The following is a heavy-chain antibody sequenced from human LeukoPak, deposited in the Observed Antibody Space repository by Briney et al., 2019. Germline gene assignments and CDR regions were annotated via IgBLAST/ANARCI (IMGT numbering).Heavy chain of an antibody. Sequence: NPGGSLSLSCEASGLTFSNAWMTWVRQTPGKGLEWVGRIKSKTAGGATDYAAPVKGRFTISRDDSEKTAFLQMNSLQSEDTAVYFCYSSGRGPWGQGTLVIVSS. D-gene: IGHD3-10*01. V-gene: IGHV3-15*01. CDR1: GLTFSNAW. CDR2: IKSKTAGGAT. J-gene: IGHJ5*02. CDR3: YSSGRGP.